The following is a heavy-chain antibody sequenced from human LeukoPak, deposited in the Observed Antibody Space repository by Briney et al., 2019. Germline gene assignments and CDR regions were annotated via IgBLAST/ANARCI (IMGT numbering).Heavy chain of an antibody. CDR3: AKAWLYCSSTSCFFDY. CDR1: GFTFSSYA. J-gene: IGHJ4*02. CDR2: ISGSGGST. Sequence: GGSLRLSCAASGFTFSSYAMSWVRQAPGKGLEWVSAISGSGGSTYYADSVKGRFTISRDNSKNTLYLQMNSLRAEDTAVYYCAKAWLYCSSTSCFFDYRGQGTLVTVSS. D-gene: IGHD2-2*01. V-gene: IGHV3-23*01.